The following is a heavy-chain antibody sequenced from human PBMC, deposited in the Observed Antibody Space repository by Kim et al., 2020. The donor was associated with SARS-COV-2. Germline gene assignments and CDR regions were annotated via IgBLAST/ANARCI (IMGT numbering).Heavy chain of an antibody. J-gene: IGHJ2*01. Sequence: GGSLRLSCAASGFTFSNAWMSWVRQAPGKGLEWVGRIKSKTDGGTTDYAAPVKGRFTISRDDSKNTLYLQMNSLKTEDTAVYYCTTDDGDYDRYFDLWGRGTLVTVSS. CDR2: IKSKTDGGTT. D-gene: IGHD4-17*01. CDR3: TTDDGDYDRYFDL. CDR1: GFTFSNAW. V-gene: IGHV3-15*01.